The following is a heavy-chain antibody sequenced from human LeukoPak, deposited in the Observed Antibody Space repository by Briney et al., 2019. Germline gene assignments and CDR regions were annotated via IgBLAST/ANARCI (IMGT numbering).Heavy chain of an antibody. CDR2: ISGSGGST. Sequence: GGSLRLSCAASGFTFSSYAMSWVRQAPGKGLEWVSAISGSGGSTYYADSVKGRFTISRDNSKNTLYLQMNSLRAEDTAVYYCAKALAAAGTSSRYYYYYGMDVWGQGTTVTVSS. V-gene: IGHV3-23*01. D-gene: IGHD6-13*01. CDR1: GFTFSSYA. CDR3: AKALAAAGTSSRYYYYYGMDV. J-gene: IGHJ6*02.